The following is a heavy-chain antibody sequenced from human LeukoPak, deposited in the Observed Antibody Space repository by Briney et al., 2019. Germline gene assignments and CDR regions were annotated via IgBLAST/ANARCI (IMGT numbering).Heavy chain of an antibody. V-gene: IGHV4-31*03. CDR1: LGSHSSGVYH. D-gene: IGHD3-10*01. CDR3: ARDHTLYGSGSYLSWFDP. CDR2: FYYSGST. Sequence: SGPLSVTCTFSLGSHSSGVYHWRWTRNHPGKGLEWIGYFYYSGSTYYNTSLKSRVTRSVDMSKNQFSLKLSSVTAADTAVDYCARDHTLYGSGSYLSWFDPWGQGTLVTVSS. J-gene: IGHJ5*02.